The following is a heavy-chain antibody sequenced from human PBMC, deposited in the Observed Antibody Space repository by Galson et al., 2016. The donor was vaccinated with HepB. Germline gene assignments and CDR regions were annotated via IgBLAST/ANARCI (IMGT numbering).Heavy chain of an antibody. D-gene: IGHD3-22*01. CDR2: IDPNDSFI. Sequence: QSGAEVKKPGESLRISCKGSGYSFTHHLNTWVRQMPGKGLEWMARIDPNDSFIDSTPSFQGHVTLSADQSICTAYLQWTSLESSDTGKYYCAILSYETSCYWYFDYWGQGTLVTVSS. CDR1: GYSFTHHL. CDR3: AILSYETSCYWYFDY. J-gene: IGHJ4*02. V-gene: IGHV5-10-1*01.